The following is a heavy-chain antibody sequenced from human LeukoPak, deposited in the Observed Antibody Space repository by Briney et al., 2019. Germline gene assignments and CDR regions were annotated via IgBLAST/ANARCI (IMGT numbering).Heavy chain of an antibody. V-gene: IGHV3-23*01. Sequence: GSLRLSCGASGFTFSNYAMSWVRQAPGKGLEWVSASGTSGSTYYADSVKGRFTISRDNPKNTLYLQMNSLRGEDTAVYYCAKPERYGTTWYGRVDYWGQGTLVTVSS. CDR3: AKPERYGTTWYGRVDY. J-gene: IGHJ4*02. CDR2: SGTSGST. D-gene: IGHD6-13*01. CDR1: GFTFSNYA.